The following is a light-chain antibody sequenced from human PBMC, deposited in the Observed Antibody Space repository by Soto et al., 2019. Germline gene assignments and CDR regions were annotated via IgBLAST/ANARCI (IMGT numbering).Light chain of an antibody. CDR1: SSDVGGYNY. CDR2: DVS. V-gene: IGLV2-11*01. J-gene: IGLJ3*02. CDR3: CSYAGSYTWV. Sequence: QSVLTQPRSVSGSPGQSVTISCTGTSSDVGGYNYVSWYQQHPGKAPKLMIYDVSKRPSGVPDRFSGSKSGNTASLTSSGLQAEDEADYNCCSYAGSYTWVFGGGTKLTVL.